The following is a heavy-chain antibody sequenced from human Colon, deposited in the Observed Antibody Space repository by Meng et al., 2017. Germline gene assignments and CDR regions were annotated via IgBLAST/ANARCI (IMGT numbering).Heavy chain of an antibody. D-gene: IGHD4-17*01. CDR3: ARDRKHYGERGWFDP. Sequence: AQGLGQPSQTLSLPRTVSGGSSSSGDYYWSWIRQPPGKGLEWIGYIYYSGSTYSNASLKSRVTISIDRSKNQFSLKLSSVTAADTAVYYCARDRKHYGERGWFDPWGQGTLVTVSS. CDR1: GGSSSSGDYY. CDR2: IYYSGST. V-gene: IGHV4-30-4*01. J-gene: IGHJ5*02.